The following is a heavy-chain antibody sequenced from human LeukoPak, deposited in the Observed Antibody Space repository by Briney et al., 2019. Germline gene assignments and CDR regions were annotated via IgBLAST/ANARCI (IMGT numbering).Heavy chain of an antibody. D-gene: IGHD2-2*01. Sequence: GGSLRLSCAASGFTFSSYAMSWVRQAPGKGLEWVSAIIGSGGSTYYADSVKGRFTISRDNSKNTLYLQMNRLRAEDTAVYYCAKAGIVVVPAATLGYFDLWGRGTLVTVSS. CDR2: IIGSGGST. J-gene: IGHJ2*01. V-gene: IGHV3-23*01. CDR3: AKAGIVVVPAATLGYFDL. CDR1: GFTFSSYA.